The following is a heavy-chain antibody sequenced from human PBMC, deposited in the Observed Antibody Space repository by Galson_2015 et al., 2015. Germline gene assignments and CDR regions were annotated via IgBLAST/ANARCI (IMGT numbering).Heavy chain of an antibody. V-gene: IGHV3-30*18. CDR1: GFTFSSYG. D-gene: IGHD1-26*01. J-gene: IGHJ4*02. Sequence: SLRLSCAASGFTFSSYGMHWVRQAPGKGLEWVAVISYDGSNKYYADSVKGRFTISRDNSKNTLYLQMNSLRAEDTAVYYCAKGEWELLVYYWGQGTLVTVSS. CDR2: ISYDGSNK. CDR3: AKGEWELLVYY.